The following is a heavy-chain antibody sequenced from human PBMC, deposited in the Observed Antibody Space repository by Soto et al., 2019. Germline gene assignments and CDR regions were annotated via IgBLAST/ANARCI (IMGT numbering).Heavy chain of an antibody. D-gene: IGHD6-19*01. CDR3: ARQAVAGQTRIIDY. CDR1: GYSFTSYW. V-gene: IGHV5-51*01. J-gene: IGHJ4*02. Sequence: GESLKISCKGSGYSFTSYWIGWVRQMPGKGLEWMGIIYPGDSDTRYSPSFQGQVTISADKSVSTAYLQWSSLKASDTAMYYCARQAVAGQTRIIDYSGQGTLVIVSS. CDR2: IYPGDSDT.